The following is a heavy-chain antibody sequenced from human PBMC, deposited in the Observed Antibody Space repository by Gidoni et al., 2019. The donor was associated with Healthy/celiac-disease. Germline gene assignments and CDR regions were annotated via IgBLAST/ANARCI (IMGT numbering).Heavy chain of an antibody. V-gene: IGHV1-69*01. D-gene: IGHD3-22*01. CDR3: ARSKSPLGVIVVVNWFDP. CDR2: IIPIFGTA. CDR1: GGTFSSYA. J-gene: IGHJ5*02. Sequence: VQLVQSGAEVKKPGSSVRVSCTASGGTFSSYAISWVRQAPGQGLEWWGGIIPIFGTANYEQKFQGRVTITADESTSTAYMEVSSLRSEDTAVYYCARSKSPLGVIVVVNWFDPWGQGTLVTVSS.